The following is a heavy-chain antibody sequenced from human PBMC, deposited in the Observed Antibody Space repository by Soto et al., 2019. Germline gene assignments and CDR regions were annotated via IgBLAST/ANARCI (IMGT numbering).Heavy chain of an antibody. Sequence: GGSLRLSCAASGFTFGNYALSWVRQAPGKGLEWVSVISGGGDATYYPDSVKGRFTTSRDSSKNTLYLQMNSLRAEDTAIYYCAKNGYEYSTSSPWFDPWGQGTLVTVSS. J-gene: IGHJ5*02. CDR2: ISGGGDAT. CDR3: AKNGYEYSTSSPWFDP. CDR1: GFTFGNYA. D-gene: IGHD6-6*01. V-gene: IGHV3-23*01.